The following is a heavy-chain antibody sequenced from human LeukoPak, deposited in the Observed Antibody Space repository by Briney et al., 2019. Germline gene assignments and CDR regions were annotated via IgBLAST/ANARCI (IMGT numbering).Heavy chain of an antibody. CDR3: ARPWSDCSSTSCYLDDAFDI. CDR2: IIPIFGTA. Sequence: GASVKVSCKASGGTFSSYAISWVRQAPGQGLEWMGGIIPIFGTANYAQKFQGRVTITTDESTSTAYMELSSLRSEDTAVYYCARPWSDCSSTSCYLDDAFDIWGQGTMVTVSS. J-gene: IGHJ3*02. CDR1: GGTFSSYA. D-gene: IGHD2-2*01. V-gene: IGHV1-69*05.